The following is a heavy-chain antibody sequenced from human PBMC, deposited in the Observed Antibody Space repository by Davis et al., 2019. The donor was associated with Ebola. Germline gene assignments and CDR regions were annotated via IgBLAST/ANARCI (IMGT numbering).Heavy chain of an antibody. V-gene: IGHV1-46*01. CDR3: ARNSAYYYDSSGH. J-gene: IGHJ4*02. CDR2: INPSGGST. Sequence: AASVKVSCKASGYTFTRYYMQWVRQAPGQGLEWMGIINPSGGSTSYAQKFQGRVTMTRDASTSTVYMELSSLRSEDTAVYYCARNSAYYYDSSGHWGQGTLITVSS. D-gene: IGHD3-22*01. CDR1: GYTFTRYY.